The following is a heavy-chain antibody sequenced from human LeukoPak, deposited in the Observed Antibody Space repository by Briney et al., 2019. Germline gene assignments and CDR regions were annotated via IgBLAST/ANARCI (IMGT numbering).Heavy chain of an antibody. CDR3: ARAYYYGSGSYYPKDDY. V-gene: IGHV3-21*01. D-gene: IGHD3-10*01. CDR1: GFTFSSYS. Sequence: GGSLRLSCAASGFTFSSYSMNWVRQARGKGLEWVSSISSSSSYIYYADSVKGRFTISRDNAKNSLYLQMNSLRAEDTAVYYCARAYYYGSGSYYPKDDYWGQGTLVTVSS. J-gene: IGHJ4*02. CDR2: ISSSSSYI.